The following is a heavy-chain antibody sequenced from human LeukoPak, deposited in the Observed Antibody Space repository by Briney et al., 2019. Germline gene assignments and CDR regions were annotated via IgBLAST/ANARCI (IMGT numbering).Heavy chain of an antibody. CDR1: GFTFSSYG. CDR3: VVTRDAFDI. D-gene: IGHD2-21*02. Sequence: PGGSLRLSCAASGFTFSSYGMPWVRQAPGKGLEWVAVISYDGSNKYYADSVKGRFTISRDNSKNTLYLQMNSLRAEDTAVYYCVVTRDAFDIWGQGTMVTVSS. V-gene: IGHV3-30*03. J-gene: IGHJ3*02. CDR2: ISYDGSNK.